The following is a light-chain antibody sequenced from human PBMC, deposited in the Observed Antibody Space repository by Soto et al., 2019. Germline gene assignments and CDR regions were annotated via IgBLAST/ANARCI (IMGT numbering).Light chain of an antibody. CDR1: SSDVGAYNY. J-gene: IGLJ3*02. CDR2: DVS. Sequence: SALTQPASVSGSPGQSITISCAGTSSDVGAYNYVSWYQQHPGRAPKLVIYDVSDRPSGVSDRFSGSKSGNTASLTISGLQTEDEADYYCSSYTTISTLVVFGGGTQLTVL. V-gene: IGLV2-14*01. CDR3: SSYTTISTLVV.